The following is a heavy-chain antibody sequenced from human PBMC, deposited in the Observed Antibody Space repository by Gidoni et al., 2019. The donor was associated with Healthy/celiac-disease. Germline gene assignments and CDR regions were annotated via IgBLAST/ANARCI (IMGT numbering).Heavy chain of an antibody. V-gene: IGHV3-23*01. J-gene: IGHJ6*02. CDR2: ISGSGGTT. CDR3: AKVPRSGSFPSYDYYGMDV. D-gene: IGHD3-10*01. CDR1: GFTFSSCA. Sequence: EVQLLESGGGLVQPGGSLRLSCAASGFTFSSCAMSWVRQAPGKGLEWISGISGSGGTTYYADSVKGRFTISRDNSKNTLYLQMNSPRAEDTAVYYCAKVPRSGSFPSYDYYGMDVWGQGTTVTVSS.